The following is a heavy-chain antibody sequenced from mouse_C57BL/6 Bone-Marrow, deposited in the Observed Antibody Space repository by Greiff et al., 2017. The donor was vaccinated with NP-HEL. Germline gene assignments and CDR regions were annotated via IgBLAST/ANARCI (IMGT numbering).Heavy chain of an antibody. D-gene: IGHD3-3*01. CDR1: GFTFSDYG. Sequence: EVQGVESGGGLVQPGGSLKLSCAASGFTFSDYGMAWVRQAPRKGPEWVAFISNLAYSIYYADTVTGRFTISRENAKNTLYLEMSSLRSEDTAMYYCARGWAGAYWGQGTLVTVSA. CDR3: ARGWAGAY. V-gene: IGHV5-15*01. CDR2: ISNLAYSI. J-gene: IGHJ3*01.